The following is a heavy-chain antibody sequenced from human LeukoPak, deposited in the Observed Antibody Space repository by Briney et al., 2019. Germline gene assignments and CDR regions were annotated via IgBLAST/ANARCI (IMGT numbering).Heavy chain of an antibody. CDR3: VRDRGSRAGSDY. CDR1: KFTLSIYW. CDR2: IKQDGSEK. Sequence: GGSLRLSCGASKFTLSIYWMSWVRKAPGKGLRGVANIKQDGSEKYYVDSVKGRFTISRDNAKNSLYLQMNSLRAEDTAVYYCVRDRGSRAGSDYWGQGTRVTVSS. D-gene: IGHD3-10*01. V-gene: IGHV3-7*01. J-gene: IGHJ4*02.